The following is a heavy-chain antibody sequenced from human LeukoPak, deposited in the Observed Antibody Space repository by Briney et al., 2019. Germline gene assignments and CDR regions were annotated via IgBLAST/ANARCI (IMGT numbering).Heavy chain of an antibody. Sequence: SETLSLTCTVYGGSINTYFWSWIRQPPGKGLEWIGYIYYSGSATYNPSLKSRVTISVDTSKNQFSLKLSAVTAADTGLYYCARGLNSGSYAPFNYWGQGTLVTVSS. D-gene: IGHD3-16*01. CDR3: ARGLNSGSYAPFNY. CDR2: IYYSGSA. V-gene: IGHV4-59*01. J-gene: IGHJ4*02. CDR1: GGSINTYF.